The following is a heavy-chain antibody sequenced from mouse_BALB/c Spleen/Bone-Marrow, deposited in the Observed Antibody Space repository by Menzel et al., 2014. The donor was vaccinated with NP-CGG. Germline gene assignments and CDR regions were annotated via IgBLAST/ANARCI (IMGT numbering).Heavy chain of an antibody. CDR1: GYAFSSYW. CDR2: IYPGDGDT. V-gene: IGHV1-80*01. CDR3: ARRGYYGSSYYFDY. Sequence: QVHVKQSGAELVRPGSSVKISCKASGYAFSSYWTNWVKQRPGQGLEWIGQIYPGDGDTNYNGKFKGKATLTADKSSSTAYMQLSSLTSEDSAVYFCARRGYYGSSYYFDYWGQGTTLTVSS. J-gene: IGHJ2*01. D-gene: IGHD1-1*01.